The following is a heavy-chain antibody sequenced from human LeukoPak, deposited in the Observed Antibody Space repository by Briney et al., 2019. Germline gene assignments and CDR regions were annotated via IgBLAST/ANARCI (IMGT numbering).Heavy chain of an antibody. D-gene: IGHD2-2*01. J-gene: IGHJ4*02. Sequence: PSETLSLTCAVYGGSFSGYYWSWIRQPPGKGLEWIGEINHSGSTNYNPSLKSRVTISVDTSKNQFSLKLSSVTAADTAVYYFXXXRNVVPAAPFDYWGQGTLVTVSS. V-gene: IGHV4-34*01. CDR3: XXXRNVVPAAPFDY. CDR1: GGSFSGYY. CDR2: INHSGST.